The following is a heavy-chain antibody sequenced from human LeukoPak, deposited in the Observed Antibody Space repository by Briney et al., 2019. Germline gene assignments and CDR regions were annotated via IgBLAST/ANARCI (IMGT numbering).Heavy chain of an antibody. J-gene: IGHJ5*02. D-gene: IGHD6-13*01. CDR2: ISSSSSTI. V-gene: IGHV3-48*04. CDR3: ARVPATGSWFDP. Sequence: PGGSLRLSCAASGFTFSSYSMNWVRQAPGKGLEWVSYISSSSSTIYYADSVKGRFSISRDNAKNTLYLQMNSLRAEDTAVYYCARVPATGSWFDPWGQGTLVTVSS. CDR1: GFTFSSYS.